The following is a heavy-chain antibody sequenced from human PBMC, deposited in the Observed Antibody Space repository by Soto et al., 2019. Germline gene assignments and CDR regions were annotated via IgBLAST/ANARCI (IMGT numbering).Heavy chain of an antibody. CDR1: GGSISRYY. CDR3: ARRWGDAFDL. CDR2: IYYSGST. D-gene: IGHD1-26*01. Sequence: QVQLQESGPGLVKPSETLSLTCTVSGGSISRYYWSWIRQPPGKGLEWIGYIYYSGSTNYNPSLKSRVTISVDTSKNQFSLKLSSVTAADTAVYYCARRWGDAFDLWGQGTMVTVSS. J-gene: IGHJ3*01. V-gene: IGHV4-59*01.